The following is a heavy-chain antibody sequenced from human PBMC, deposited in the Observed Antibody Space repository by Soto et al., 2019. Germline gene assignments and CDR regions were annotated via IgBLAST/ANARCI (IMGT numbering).Heavy chain of an antibody. J-gene: IGHJ4*02. V-gene: IGHV4-59*01. D-gene: IGHD2-2*01. CDR3: ARAKYPYFDY. Sequence: QVQLQESGPGLVKPSETLSLTCTVSGGSISSYYWSWVRQPPGKGLEWIGYIYYSGSTNYNPSLKSRVTISVDTSKNQFSLKLSYVTAADTAVYYCARAKYPYFDYWGQGTLVTVSS. CDR1: GGSISSYY. CDR2: IYYSGST.